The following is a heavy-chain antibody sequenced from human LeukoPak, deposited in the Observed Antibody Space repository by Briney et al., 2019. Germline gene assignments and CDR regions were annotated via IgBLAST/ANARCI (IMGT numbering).Heavy chain of an antibody. CDR3: ARDPGLGSGWYPYYFDY. J-gene: IGHJ4*02. D-gene: IGHD6-19*01. CDR1: GGSISSSSYY. V-gene: IGHV4-39*07. CDR2: ISYSGNT. Sequence: SETLSLTCTVSGGSISSSSYYWGWIRQPPGKGLEWIGSISYSGNTYYNPSLKSRVTISIDTSKTQFSLRLSSVIAADTAVYYCARDPGLGSGWYPYYFDYWGQGTLVTVAS.